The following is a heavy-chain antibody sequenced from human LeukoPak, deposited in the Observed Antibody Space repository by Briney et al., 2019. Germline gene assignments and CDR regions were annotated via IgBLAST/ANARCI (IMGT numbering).Heavy chain of an antibody. Sequence: GGSLTLSCLGSGFMFRDYSLGWFGPGPGKGLEWISHISGSGYSKYDADSVKGRFTISRDNAKGSVFLQMNSLRVEDTAVYYCARDRLANEGLQLYDIWGQGTLVSVSS. J-gene: IGHJ4*02. CDR3: ARDRLANEGLQLYDI. CDR1: GFMFRDYS. CDR2: ISGSGYSK. D-gene: IGHD5-24*01. V-gene: IGHV3-11*04.